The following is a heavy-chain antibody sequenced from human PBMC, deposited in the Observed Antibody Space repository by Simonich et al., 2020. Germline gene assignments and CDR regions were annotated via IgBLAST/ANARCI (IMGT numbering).Heavy chain of an antibody. CDR2: IYYSGST. V-gene: IGHV4-59*08. CDR3: ARSLGYYYYYYGMDV. J-gene: IGHJ6*02. D-gene: IGHD1-26*01. CDR1: GGSLSSYY. Sequence: QVQLQESGPGLVKPSETLSLTCTVSGGSLSSYYWSWIRQPPGKGLEWIGYIYYSGSTNYNPSLTSRVTISVDTSKNQFSLKLSSVTAADTAVYYCARSLGYYYYYYGMDVWGQGTTVTVSS.